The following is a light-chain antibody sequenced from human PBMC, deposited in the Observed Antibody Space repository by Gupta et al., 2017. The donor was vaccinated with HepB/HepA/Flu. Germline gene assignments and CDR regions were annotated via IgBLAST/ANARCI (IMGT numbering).Light chain of an antibody. V-gene: IGKV3-11*01. CDR3: QQRNNCPLT. CDR2: DAS. CDR1: QSVSRY. J-gene: IGKJ4*01. Sequence: EIVLTQSPATLSLSPGERATLSCRASQSVSRYLAWYQQKPGQAPRLLIYDASNRATGIPARFSGSGYETDVTLTISSREPEDCAVYYCQQRNNCPLTFGGGTXVEIK.